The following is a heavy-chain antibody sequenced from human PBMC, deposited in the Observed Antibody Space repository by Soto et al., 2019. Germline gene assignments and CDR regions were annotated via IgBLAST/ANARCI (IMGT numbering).Heavy chain of an antibody. D-gene: IGHD7-27*01. J-gene: IGHJ4*02. CDR3: ARDRASRQPWGSFDY. CDR2: INAGNGNT. V-gene: IGHV1-3*01. CDR1: GYTFTSYA. Sequence: QVQPVQSGAEVKKPGASVKVSCKASGYTFTSYAMHWVRQAPGQRLEWMGWINAGNGNTKYSQKFQGRVTITRDTAASTAYMELSSLRSEDTAVYYCARDRASRQPWGSFDYWGQGTLVTVSS.